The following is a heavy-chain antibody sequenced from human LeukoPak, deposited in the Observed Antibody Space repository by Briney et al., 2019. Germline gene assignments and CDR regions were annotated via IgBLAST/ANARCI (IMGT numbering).Heavy chain of an antibody. CDR1: GDSVSTNIAA. J-gene: IGHJ3*02. V-gene: IGHV6-1*01. Sequence: PSQTLSLTCAIFGDSVSTNIAAWNWLRQSPSRGLEWLGRTYYRSRWRHDYAPSLKSRITINPDTYTNQFSLQLDSVTPEDTAVYYCAREPDYKAFDILGQGTLVTVSS. D-gene: IGHD4-11*01. CDR3: AREPDYKAFDI. CDR2: TYYRSRWRH.